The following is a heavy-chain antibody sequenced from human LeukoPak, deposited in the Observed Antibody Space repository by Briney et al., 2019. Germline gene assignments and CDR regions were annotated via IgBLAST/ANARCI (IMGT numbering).Heavy chain of an antibody. CDR3: ARVPISTSARGYFDY. J-gene: IGHJ4*02. CDR2: IHSDGSAT. Sequence: PGGSLRLSCAASGFTFSSHWMHWVRQAPGKGLVWVSRIHSDGSATNYAESVKGRFTISRDNDKKTLYLQMNSLSGEDTAVYYCARVPISTSARGYFDYWGQGTLVTVSS. D-gene: IGHD3-10*01. V-gene: IGHV3-74*01. CDR1: GFTFSSHW.